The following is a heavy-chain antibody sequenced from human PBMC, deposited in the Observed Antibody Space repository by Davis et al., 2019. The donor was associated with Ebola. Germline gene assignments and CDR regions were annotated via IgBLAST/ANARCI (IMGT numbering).Heavy chain of an antibody. CDR3: VKDIDSSGWGWFDP. D-gene: IGHD3-22*01. Sequence: PGGSLRLSCAASGFTFSSYWMSWVRQAPGKGLEWVANIRQDGSETYYVESVRGRFTISRDNARNSLFLQMNNLRAEDTAVYYCVKDIDSSGWGWFDPWGQGTRVTVSS. V-gene: IGHV3-7*03. CDR2: IRQDGSET. J-gene: IGHJ5*02. CDR1: GFTFSSYW.